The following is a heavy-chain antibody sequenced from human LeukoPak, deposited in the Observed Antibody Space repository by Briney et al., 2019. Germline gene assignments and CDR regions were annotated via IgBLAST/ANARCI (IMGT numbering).Heavy chain of an antibody. CDR3: ASMNTVTKYFQH. J-gene: IGHJ1*01. CDR2: ISSSSSYT. Sequence: PGGSLRLSCAAPGFTFSDYYMSWIRQAPGKGLEWVSYISSSSSYTNYADSVKGRFTISRDNAKNSLYLQMNSLRAEDTAVYYCASMNTVTKYFQHWGQGTLVTVSS. D-gene: IGHD4-17*01. CDR1: GFTFSDYY. V-gene: IGHV3-11*06.